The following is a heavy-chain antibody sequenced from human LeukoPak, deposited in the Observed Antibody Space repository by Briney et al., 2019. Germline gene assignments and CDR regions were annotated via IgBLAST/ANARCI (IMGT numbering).Heavy chain of an antibody. Sequence: SETLSLTCTVSGGSISSHYWSRIRQPPGKGLEWIGYICYSGSTNYNPSFKSRVTISVDTSKNQFSLKLSSVTAADTAVYYCAREKYYDSSGYWSPFDYWGQGTLVTVSS. CDR2: ICYSGST. CDR3: AREKYYDSSGYWSPFDY. V-gene: IGHV4-59*11. CDR1: GGSISSHY. J-gene: IGHJ4*02. D-gene: IGHD3-22*01.